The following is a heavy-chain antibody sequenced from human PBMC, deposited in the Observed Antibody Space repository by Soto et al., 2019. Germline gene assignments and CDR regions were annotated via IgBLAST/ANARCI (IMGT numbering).Heavy chain of an antibody. Sequence: EVQLLESGGGLVQPGGSLRLSCAASGFTFSSYAMSWVRQAPGKGREWVSAISGSGGSTYYADSVKGRFTISRDNSKNTLYLQMNSLRAEDTAVYYCAKGHCSSTSCYATYYYMDVWGKGTTVTVSS. CDR2: ISGSGGST. D-gene: IGHD2-2*01. V-gene: IGHV3-23*01. J-gene: IGHJ6*03. CDR3: AKGHCSSTSCYATYYYMDV. CDR1: GFTFSSYA.